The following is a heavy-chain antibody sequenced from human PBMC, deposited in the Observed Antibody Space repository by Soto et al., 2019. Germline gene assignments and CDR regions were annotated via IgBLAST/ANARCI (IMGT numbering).Heavy chain of an antibody. D-gene: IGHD5-12*01. CDR2: ISYDGSNK. J-gene: IGHJ3*02. CDR1: GFTFSSYG. CDR3: AKGRGYSGYTAFDI. Sequence: VQLVESGGGVVQPGRSLRLSCAASGFTFSSYGMHWVRQAPGKGLEWVAVISYDGSNKYYADSVKGRFTISRDNSKNTLYLQMNSLRAEDTAVYYCAKGRGYSGYTAFDIWGQGTMVTVSS. V-gene: IGHV3-30*18.